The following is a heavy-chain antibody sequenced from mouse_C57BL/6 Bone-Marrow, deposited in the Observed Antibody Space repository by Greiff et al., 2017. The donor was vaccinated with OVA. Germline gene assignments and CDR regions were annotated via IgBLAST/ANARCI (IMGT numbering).Heavy chain of an antibody. D-gene: IGHD1-1*01. CDR1: GYTFTSYW. Sequence: QVQLMQPGAELVRPGTSVKLSCKASGYTFTSYWMHWVKQRPGQGLEWIGAIDPSDSYTNYTQKFKGKSTLTVDTSYSTAYMQLSSLTSEDSAVSYCAKSPLCYYGSSPDYWGQGTTLTVSS. J-gene: IGHJ2*01. CDR2: IDPSDSYT. V-gene: IGHV1-59*01. CDR3: AKSPLCYYGSSPDY.